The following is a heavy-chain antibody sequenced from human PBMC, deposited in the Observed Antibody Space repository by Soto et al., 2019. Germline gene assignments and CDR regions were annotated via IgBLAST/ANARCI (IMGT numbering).Heavy chain of an antibody. D-gene: IGHD6-19*01. V-gene: IGHV4-59*01. CDR3: ARSVAVPGAHIDY. J-gene: IGHJ4*01. CDR1: DASISSSY. Sequence: SETLSLTCTVSDASISSSYWSWIRQPPGKGLEWIGYIFHSGSTNYNPSLKSRVNISVDTSKNQFSLNLSSLTTADTAAYFCARSVAVPGAHIDYWGQEPWSPSPQ. CDR2: IFHSGST.